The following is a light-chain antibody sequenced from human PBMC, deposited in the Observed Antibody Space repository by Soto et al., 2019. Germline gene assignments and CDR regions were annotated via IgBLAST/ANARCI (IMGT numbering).Light chain of an antibody. CDR1: SSDDGGYNY. Sequence: QSVLTQPPSASGSPGQSVTISCTGTSSDDGGYNYVSWYQQHPGKAPKLMIYEVIKRPSGVPDRFSGSKSGNTASLTDSGLQAEDEADYYCSSYAGSNDVVFGGGTKLTVL. CDR2: EVI. V-gene: IGLV2-8*01. J-gene: IGLJ2*01. CDR3: SSYAGSNDVV.